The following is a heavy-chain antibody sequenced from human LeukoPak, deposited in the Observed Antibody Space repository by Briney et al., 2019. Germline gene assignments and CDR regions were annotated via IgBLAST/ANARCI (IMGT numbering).Heavy chain of an antibody. CDR2: ISAYNGNT. D-gene: IGHD3-10*01. Sequence: GAPVSLSDTPSEHTFTTYGISWGRQAPGQRLEGMGWISAYNGNTNYAQKLQGRVTMTTDTSTSTASMELRSLRSDDTAVYYCARKGRGNGPVSDWGQGTLVTVSS. V-gene: IGHV1-18*01. J-gene: IGHJ4*02. CDR3: ARKGRGNGPVSD. CDR1: EHTFTTYG.